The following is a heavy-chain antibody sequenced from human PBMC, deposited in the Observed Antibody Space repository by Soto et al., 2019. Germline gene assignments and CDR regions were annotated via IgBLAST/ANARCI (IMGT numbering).Heavy chain of an antibody. CDR1: GFTFSTYA. J-gene: IGHJ4*02. CDR3: AKAGYGCCASCYSKSSFDV. D-gene: IGHD2-15*01. CDR2: ISGSGGST. Sequence: GGSLRLSCAASGFTFSTYAMSWVRQAPGKGLEWVSGISGSGGSTYTADSVKGRFTISRDSSKNTLYLQMNSLRAEDTAVYYCAKAGYGCCASCYSKSSFDVWGQGTLVTVSS. V-gene: IGHV3-23*01.